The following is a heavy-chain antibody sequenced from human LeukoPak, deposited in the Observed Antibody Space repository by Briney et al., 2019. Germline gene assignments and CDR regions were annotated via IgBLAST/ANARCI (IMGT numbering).Heavy chain of an antibody. CDR1: GGSISSHY. CDR3: ARSPIGYYGSSDAFDI. Sequence: SETLSLTCTVSGGSISSHYWSWIRQPPGKGLEWIGDIYYSGSTNYNPSLKSRVTISVDTSKNQFSLKLSSVTAADTAVYYCARSPIGYYGSSDAFDIWGQGTMVTVSS. V-gene: IGHV4-59*11. D-gene: IGHD3-10*01. J-gene: IGHJ3*02. CDR2: IYYSGST.